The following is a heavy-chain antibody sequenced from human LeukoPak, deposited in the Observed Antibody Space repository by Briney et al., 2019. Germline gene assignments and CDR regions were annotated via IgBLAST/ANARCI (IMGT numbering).Heavy chain of an antibody. J-gene: IGHJ4*02. CDR1: GFTFSSYW. CDR2: IKQDGSEK. Sequence: GGSLRLSCAASGFTFSSYWMSWVRQAPGKGLEWVANIKQDGSEKYYVDSVKGRFTISRDNAKNSLYLQMNSLRAEDTAVYYCASQQLVFEIDYWGQGTLVTVSS. V-gene: IGHV3-7*01. CDR3: ASQQLVFEIDY. D-gene: IGHD6-13*01.